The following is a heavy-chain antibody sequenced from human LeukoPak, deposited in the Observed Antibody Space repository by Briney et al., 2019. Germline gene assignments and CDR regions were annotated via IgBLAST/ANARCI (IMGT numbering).Heavy chain of an antibody. J-gene: IGHJ4*02. D-gene: IGHD3-10*01. V-gene: IGHV3-9*01. CDR3: AKDVTGFGELGGVDY. CDR1: GFTFDDYA. Sequence: PGGSLRLSCAASGFTFDDYAMHWVRQAPGKGLEWVSGISWNSGSIGYADSVKGRFTISRDNAKNSLYLQMNSLRAEDTALYYCAKDVTGFGELGGVDYWGQGTLVTVSS. CDR2: ISWNSGSI.